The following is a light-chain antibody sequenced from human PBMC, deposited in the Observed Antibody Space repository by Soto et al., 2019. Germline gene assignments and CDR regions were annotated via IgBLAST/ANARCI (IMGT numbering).Light chain of an antibody. CDR1: QGINIF. CDR3: QQYNSYPGT. Sequence: DIPMTQSPSSLSASVGDRVTITCRASQGINIFLLWFQQKPGKAPKSLIYAASNLQSGVPSRFSGSGSGTDFTLTISSLQPEDFATYYCQQYNSYPGTFGQGTKVEIK. V-gene: IGKV1-16*01. CDR2: AAS. J-gene: IGKJ1*01.